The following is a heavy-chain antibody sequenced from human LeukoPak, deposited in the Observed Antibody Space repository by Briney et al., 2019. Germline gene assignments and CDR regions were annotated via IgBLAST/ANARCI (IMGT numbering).Heavy chain of an antibody. CDR3: ARGGDEKAY. V-gene: IGHV3-21*01. Sequence: GGSLRLSCAASGFTFSSYSMNWVRQAPGKGLEGVSSISSSSSYIYYADSLKGRFTISRDNAKNSLYLQMNSLRAEDTAVYYCARGGDEKAYWGQGTLVTVSS. CDR2: ISSSSSYI. CDR1: GFTFSSYS. J-gene: IGHJ4*02.